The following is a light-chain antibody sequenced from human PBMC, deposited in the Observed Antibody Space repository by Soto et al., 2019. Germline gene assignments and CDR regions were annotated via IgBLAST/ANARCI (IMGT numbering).Light chain of an antibody. CDR1: RTVHSN. CDR2: DTS. Sequence: EIVMTQSPATVSVAPVYIFPLYVSASRTVHSNVAWYQNKPGQAPRLLIYDTSTRATGIPDRFSGSGSGTEFTLTISSLQSEDFAVYYCQKYNNWPQITCGQGTQREIK. J-gene: IGKJ5*01. V-gene: IGKV3-15*01. CDR3: QKYNNWPQIT.